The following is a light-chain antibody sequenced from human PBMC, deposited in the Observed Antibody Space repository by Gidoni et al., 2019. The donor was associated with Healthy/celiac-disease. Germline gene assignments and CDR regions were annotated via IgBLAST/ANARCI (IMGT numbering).Light chain of an antibody. CDR2: EGS. Sequence: QSALTQPASVSGSPGPPITISCTGTSRDGGSYNLVSWYQQHPGNAPKLMIDEGSKRPSGVSNRFSGSKSGNTASLTISGLQAEDEADYYCCSYAGSSTWVFGGGTKLTVL. V-gene: IGLV2-23*01. CDR3: CSYAGSSTWV. CDR1: SRDGGSYNL. J-gene: IGLJ3*02.